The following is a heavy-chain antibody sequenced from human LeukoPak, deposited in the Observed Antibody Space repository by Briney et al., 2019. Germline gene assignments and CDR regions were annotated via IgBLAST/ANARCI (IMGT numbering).Heavy chain of an antibody. J-gene: IGHJ4*02. CDR2: IESKTGGGTT. V-gene: IGHV3-15*04. CDR3: TRGKGDQGWY. Sequence: KSGGSLRLSCAASGFSFSDAWMSWVRQIPGKGLEWVGRIESKTGGGTTDYAAPVKGRFTISRDDSTNTLYLQMNSLKTEDTAVYYCTRGKGDQGWYWGQGTLVTVSS. D-gene: IGHD2-15*01. CDR1: GFSFSDAW.